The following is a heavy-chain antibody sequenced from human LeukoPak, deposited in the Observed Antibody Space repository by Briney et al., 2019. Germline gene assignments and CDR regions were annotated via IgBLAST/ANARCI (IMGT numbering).Heavy chain of an antibody. Sequence: GGSLRLSYAASGFTFSSYAMSWVRQAPGKGLEWVSAISGRGGSTYYADSVKGRFTISRDNSKNTLYLQMNSLRAEDTAVYYCAKDGYDSSGFIWGGDYWGQGTLVTVSS. CDR3: AKDGYDSSGFIWGGDY. D-gene: IGHD3-22*01. CDR2: ISGRGGST. CDR1: GFTFSSYA. J-gene: IGHJ4*02. V-gene: IGHV3-23*01.